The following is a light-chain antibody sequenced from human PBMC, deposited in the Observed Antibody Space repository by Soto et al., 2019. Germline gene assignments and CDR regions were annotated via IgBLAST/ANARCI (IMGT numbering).Light chain of an antibody. V-gene: IGKV3-11*01. Sequence: DTVLTQSPATLSSSPGERATLSCRASQSVSSDLAWYQHKPGQAPRLLIFDASNRATGTPARFSGSGSGTDFTLTISSLDPDDFAVYYCQQRSNWPWTFGQGTKV. CDR1: QSVSSD. CDR3: QQRSNWPWT. CDR2: DAS. J-gene: IGKJ1*01.